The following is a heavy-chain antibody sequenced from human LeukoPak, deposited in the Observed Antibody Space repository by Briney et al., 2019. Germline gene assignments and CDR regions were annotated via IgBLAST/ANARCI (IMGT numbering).Heavy chain of an antibody. D-gene: IGHD7-27*01. V-gene: IGHV3-15*01. Sequence: PGGSLRLSCAASGFTFSNAWMNWVRQAPGKGLEWVGRIKSKTDGGTTDYTTPVKGRFTISRDDSKHTLYLQVNSLKTEDTAVYYCTTGNWGSLSYWGQGTLVTVSS. CDR3: TTGNWGSLSY. CDR1: GFTFSNAW. CDR2: IKSKTDGGTT. J-gene: IGHJ4*02.